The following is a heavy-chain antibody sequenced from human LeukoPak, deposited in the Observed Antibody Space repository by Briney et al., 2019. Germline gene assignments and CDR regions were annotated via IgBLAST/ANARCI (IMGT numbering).Heavy chain of an antibody. V-gene: IGHV3-9*01. Sequence: GRSLRLSCAASGFTFDDYAMHWVRQAPGRGLEWVSSISWNSGRIDYADSVKGRFTISRDNAKNSLYLQMNSLRAEDTALYYCAKGGAIAAGDWFDPWGQGTLVTVSS. CDR3: AKGGAIAAGDWFDP. CDR2: ISWNSGRI. J-gene: IGHJ5*02. D-gene: IGHD6-6*01. CDR1: GFTFDDYA.